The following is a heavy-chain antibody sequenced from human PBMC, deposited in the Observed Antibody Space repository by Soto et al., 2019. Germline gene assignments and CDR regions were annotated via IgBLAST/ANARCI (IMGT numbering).Heavy chain of an antibody. CDR1: GFTFSSYG. CDR2: IWYDGSNK. Sequence: PGGSLRLSCAASGFTFSSYGMHWVRQAPGKGLEWVAVIWYDGSNKYYADSVKGRFTISRDNSKNTLYLQMNSPRAEDTAVYYCARDQRCSGGSCSPGGMDVWGQGTTVTVSS. J-gene: IGHJ6*02. V-gene: IGHV3-33*01. CDR3: ARDQRCSGGSCSPGGMDV. D-gene: IGHD2-15*01.